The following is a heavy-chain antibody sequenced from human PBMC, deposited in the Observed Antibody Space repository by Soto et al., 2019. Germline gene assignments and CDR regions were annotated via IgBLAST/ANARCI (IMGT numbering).Heavy chain of an antibody. V-gene: IGHV3-74*01. CDR1: GGTFSSYW. D-gene: IGHD2-8*01. CDR3: ARDVDCTNGVCYTSSAFDI. J-gene: IGHJ3*02. Sequence: SGGSLRLSCAASGGTFSSYWMHWVRQAPGKGLVWVSRINSDGSSTSYADSVKGRFTISRDNAKNTLYLQMNSLRAEDTAVYYCARDVDCTNGVCYTSSAFDIWGQGTMVTVSS. CDR2: INSDGSST.